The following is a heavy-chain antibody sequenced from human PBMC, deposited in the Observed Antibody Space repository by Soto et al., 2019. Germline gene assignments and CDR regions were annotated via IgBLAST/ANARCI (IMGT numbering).Heavy chain of an antibody. CDR3: ARRSFPVRTFYSGSLDY. CDR2: INAGNGNT. Sequence: ASVKVSCKASGYTFTSYAMHWVRQAPGQRLEWMGWINAGNGNTKYSQKFQGRVTITRDTSASTAYMELSSLRSEDTAVYYCARRSFPVRTFYSGSLDYWGQGTLVTVS. V-gene: IGHV1-3*01. CDR1: GYTFTSYA. D-gene: IGHD1-26*01. J-gene: IGHJ4*02.